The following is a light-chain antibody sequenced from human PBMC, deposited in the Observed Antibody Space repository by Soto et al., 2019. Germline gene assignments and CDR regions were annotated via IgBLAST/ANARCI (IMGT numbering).Light chain of an antibody. CDR2: SAS. Sequence: EIVLTQSPGTRSLSPGERATLSCMASQSVSSSYLVWYQQKTGQAPRLLIYSASTSANGIPDRFSGSVSVTAYTITISRLEPDDFGVYYCQQFGTSAPAITFGQGTRLELK. V-gene: IGKV3-20*01. J-gene: IGKJ5*01. CDR1: QSVSSSY. CDR3: QQFGTSAPAIT.